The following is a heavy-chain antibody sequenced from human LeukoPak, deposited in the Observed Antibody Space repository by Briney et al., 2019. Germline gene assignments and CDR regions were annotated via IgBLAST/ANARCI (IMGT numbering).Heavy chain of an antibody. J-gene: IGHJ4*02. CDR3: AREVVPAAPGDY. CDR2: INPNSGGT. D-gene: IGHD2-2*01. Sequence: ASVRVSCKASGYTFTDYYIHWVRQAPGQGPEWMGRINPNSGGTKYAQKFQGRITVTRDTSISTAYMELSSLRSDDPAVYYCAREVVPAAPGDYWGQGTLVTVSS. CDR1: GYTFTDYY. V-gene: IGHV1-2*06.